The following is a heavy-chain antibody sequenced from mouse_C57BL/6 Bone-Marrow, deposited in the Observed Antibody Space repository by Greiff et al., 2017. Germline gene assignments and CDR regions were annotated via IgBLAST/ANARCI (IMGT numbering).Heavy chain of an antibody. D-gene: IGHD1-1*01. CDR3: AREGFYGSSLFAY. CDR2: IDPETGGT. J-gene: IGHJ3*01. Sequence: VQLQQSGAELVRPGASVTLSCKASGYTFTDYDMHWVKQTPVHGLEWIGAIDPETGGTAYNQKFKGKAILTADKSSSTAYMELRSLTSEDSAVYYCAREGFYGSSLFAYWGQGTLVTVSA. CDR1: GYTFTDYD. V-gene: IGHV1-15*01.